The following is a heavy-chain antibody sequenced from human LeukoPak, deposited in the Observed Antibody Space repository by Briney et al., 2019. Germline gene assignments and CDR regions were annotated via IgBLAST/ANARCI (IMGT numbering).Heavy chain of an antibody. CDR2: ISAYNGNT. D-gene: IGHD3-9*01. CDR1: GYTFTSYG. J-gene: IGHJ4*02. V-gene: IGHV1-18*04. Sequence: ASVKVSCKASGYTFTSYGISWVRQAPGQGLEWMGWISAYNGNTNYAQKLQGRVAMTTDTSTSTAYMELRSLRSDDTAVYYCAREWNNVLTGYSPGGYWGQGTLVTVSS. CDR3: AREWNNVLTGYSPGGY.